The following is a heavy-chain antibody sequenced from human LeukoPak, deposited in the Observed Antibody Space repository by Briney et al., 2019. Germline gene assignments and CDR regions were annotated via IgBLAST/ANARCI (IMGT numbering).Heavy chain of an antibody. Sequence: SETLSLTCTVSGGSISSYYWSWIRQPPGKGLEWIGYIYYSGSTNYNPSLKSRVTISVDTSKNQFSLKLSSVTAADTAVYYCAEEMATIIDYWGQGTLVTVSS. D-gene: IGHD5-24*01. CDR2: IYYSGST. CDR1: GGSISSYY. J-gene: IGHJ4*02. V-gene: IGHV4-59*01. CDR3: AEEMATIIDY.